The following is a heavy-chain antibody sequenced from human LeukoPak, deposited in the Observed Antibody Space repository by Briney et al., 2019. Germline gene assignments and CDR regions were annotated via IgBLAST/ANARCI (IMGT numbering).Heavy chain of an antibody. J-gene: IGHJ3*02. CDR1: GYTFTSYD. D-gene: IGHD3-10*01. V-gene: IGHV1-8*01. CDR3: ASRLWFGELPYLDTFDI. Sequence: ASVKVSCKASGYTFTSYDISWVRQATGQGLEWMGWMNPNSGNTGYAQNFQGRVTMTRNTSISTAYMELSSLRSEDTAVYYCASRLWFGELPYLDTFDIWGHGTMVTVSS. CDR2: MNPNSGNT.